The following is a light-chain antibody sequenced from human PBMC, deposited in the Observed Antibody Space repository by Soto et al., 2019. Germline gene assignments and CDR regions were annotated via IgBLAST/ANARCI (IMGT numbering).Light chain of an antibody. CDR1: TSNIGTNP. J-gene: IGLJ2*01. CDR3: AAWDDSLDGVV. Sequence: QSVLTQPPSTSGTPGQRVSISCSGSTSNIGTNPVNWYQQLPGTAPRLLIYDTNQRPSGVPARFSGSKSRTSASLAISGLQSEDEADYYCAAWDDSLDGVVFGGGTKLTVL. V-gene: IGLV1-44*01. CDR2: DTN.